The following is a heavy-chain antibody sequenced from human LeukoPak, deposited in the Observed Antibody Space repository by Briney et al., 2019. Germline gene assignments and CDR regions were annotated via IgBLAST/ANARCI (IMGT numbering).Heavy chain of an antibody. J-gene: IGHJ4*02. Sequence: GGSLRLSCAASGFTFSSYDMHWVRQATGKGLEWVSAIGTAGDTYYPGSVKGRFTISRENAKNSLYLQMNSLRAEDTAVYYCARGGRWLQFVYYFDYRGQGTLVTVSS. CDR1: GFTFSSYD. V-gene: IGHV3-13*01. CDR3: ARGGRWLQFVYYFDY. CDR2: IGTAGDT. D-gene: IGHD5-24*01.